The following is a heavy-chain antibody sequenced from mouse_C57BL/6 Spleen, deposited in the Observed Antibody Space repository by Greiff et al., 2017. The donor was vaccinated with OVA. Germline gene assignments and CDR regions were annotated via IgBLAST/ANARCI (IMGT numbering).Heavy chain of an antibody. J-gene: IGHJ1*03. Sequence: EVQLQQSGTVLARPGASVKMSCKTSGYTFTSYWMHWVKQRPGQGLEWIGAIYPGNSDTSYNQKFKGKATLTADTSASPAYLELSSLTNEASTVYYCTSGYPHRYFDVGGTGTTVPVSS. CDR2: IYPGNSDT. CDR1: GYTFTSYW. V-gene: IGHV1-5*01. D-gene: IGHD2-2*01. CDR3: TSGYPHRYFDV.